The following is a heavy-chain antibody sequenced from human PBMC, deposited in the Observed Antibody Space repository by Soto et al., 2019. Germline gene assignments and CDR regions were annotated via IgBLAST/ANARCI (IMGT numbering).Heavy chain of an antibody. D-gene: IGHD1-26*01. CDR2: VVPMYDSV. V-gene: IGHV1-69*06. CDR3: ASWRSYSGSYCFDY. CDR1: GGTFNTYT. Sequence: SVKVSCKASGGTFNTYTINWLRQAPGRGLEWVGQVVPMYDSVNYAETFQGRVTITVDKSTNTAYMELTSLRSQDTALYFCASWRSYSGSYCFDYRGQGTLVTVSS. J-gene: IGHJ4*02.